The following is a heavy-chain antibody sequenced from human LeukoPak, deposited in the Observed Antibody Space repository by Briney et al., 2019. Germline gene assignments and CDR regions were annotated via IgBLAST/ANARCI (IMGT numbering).Heavy chain of an antibody. Sequence: GGSLRLSCAASGFXFSXXXXXWVXXAPXKXXEWVSYISSTGSTLYYADSLKGRFTISRDNAKNSQYLQMNSLRAEVTAVYYCARSRWGSSGYYLDYWGQGTLVTVSS. D-gene: IGHD3-22*01. CDR1: GFXFSXXX. J-gene: IGHJ4*02. V-gene: IGHV3-48*03. CDR2: ISSTGSTL. CDR3: ARSRWGSSGYYLDY.